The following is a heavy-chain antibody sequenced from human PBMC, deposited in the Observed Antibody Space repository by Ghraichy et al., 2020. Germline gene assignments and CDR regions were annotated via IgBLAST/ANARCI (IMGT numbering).Heavy chain of an antibody. CDR2: ISSSSSTI. CDR3: ARDLSSPYYGMDV. V-gene: IGHV3-48*02. Sequence: SLRLSCAGSGFTFNRHDMVWVRQAPGKGLEWVSYISSSSSTIFYADSVKGRFTISRDNAKNSVYLQMNSLRDDDTALYYCARDLSSPYYGMDVWGQGTTVTVSS. CDR1: GFTFNRHD. J-gene: IGHJ6*02.